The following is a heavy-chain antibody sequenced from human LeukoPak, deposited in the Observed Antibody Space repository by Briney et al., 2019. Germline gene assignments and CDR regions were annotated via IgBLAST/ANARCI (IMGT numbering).Heavy chain of an antibody. V-gene: IGHV4-39*02. CDR3: ARLKDYYASESRFDP. CDR1: GDSIRTSVYH. CDR2: VYFTGST. Sequence: SETLSLTCSVSGDSIRTSVYHWGWIRQPPGRGLEWIGTVYFTGSTYYSPSLKSRVTISVDTSQNHFSLKVSSVTAADTAIYYCARLKDYYASESRFDPWGQGALVTVSS. J-gene: IGHJ5*02. D-gene: IGHD3-10*01.